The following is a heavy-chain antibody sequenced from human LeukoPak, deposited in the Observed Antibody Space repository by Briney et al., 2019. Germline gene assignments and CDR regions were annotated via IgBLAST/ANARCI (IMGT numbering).Heavy chain of an antibody. CDR1: GFTFDDYG. CDR2: INWNGGST. V-gene: IGHV3-20*01. D-gene: IGHD3-22*01. J-gene: IGHJ4*02. Sequence: GGSLRLSCAASGFTFDDYGMSWVRHAPGKGLEWASGINWNGGSTGYADSVKGRFTISRDNAKNSLYLQMNSLKAEDTALYHCARNYYDSSAPSDYWGQGTLVTVSS. CDR3: ARNYYDSSAPSDY.